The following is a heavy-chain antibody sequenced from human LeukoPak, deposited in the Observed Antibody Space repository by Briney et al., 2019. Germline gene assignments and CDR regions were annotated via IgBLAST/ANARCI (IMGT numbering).Heavy chain of an antibody. CDR1: GFTFSSYG. D-gene: IGHD4-17*01. CDR3: AKDSTVATRSPLDY. V-gene: IGHV3-30*02. Sequence: GGSLRLSCAASGFTFSSYGMHWVRQAPGRGLEWVAFIRYDGSNKYYADSVKGRFTISRDNSKNTLYLQMNSLRAEDTAVYYCAKDSTVATRSPLDYWGQGTLVTVFS. CDR2: IRYDGSNK. J-gene: IGHJ4*02.